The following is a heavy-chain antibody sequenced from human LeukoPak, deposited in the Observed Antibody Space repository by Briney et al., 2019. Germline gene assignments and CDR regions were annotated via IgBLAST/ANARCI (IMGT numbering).Heavy chain of an antibody. D-gene: IGHD3-9*01. V-gene: IGHV3-21*01. J-gene: IGHJ4*02. CDR1: GFTFSSYY. CDR3: ARGDNYFDY. Sequence: GGSLRLSCAASGFTFSSYYMNWVRQAPGKGVDWVSSISSSGNYINYADSVKGRFTISRDNAKNSLFLQVSSLRAEDTGVYYCARGDNYFDYWGQGTLVTVSS. CDR2: ISSSGNYI.